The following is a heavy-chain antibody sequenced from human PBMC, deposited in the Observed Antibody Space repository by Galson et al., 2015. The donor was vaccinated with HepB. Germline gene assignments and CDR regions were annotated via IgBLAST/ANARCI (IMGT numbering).Heavy chain of an antibody. CDR1: GYTFTSYG. D-gene: IGHD3-3*01. Sequence: SVKVSCKASGYTFTSYGISWVRQAPGQGLEWMGWISAYNGNTNYAQKLQGRVTMTTDTSTSTAYMELRSLRSDDTAVYYCARDYGITIFGVDYYFDYWGQGTLVTVSS. J-gene: IGHJ4*02. CDR3: ARDYGITIFGVDYYFDY. CDR2: ISAYNGNT. V-gene: IGHV1-18*01.